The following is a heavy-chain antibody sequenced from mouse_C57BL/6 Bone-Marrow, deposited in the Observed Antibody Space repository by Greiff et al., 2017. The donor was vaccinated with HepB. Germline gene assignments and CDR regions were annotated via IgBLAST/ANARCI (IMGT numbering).Heavy chain of an antibody. D-gene: IGHD2-2*01. J-gene: IGHJ3*01. CDR3: ARGVYYGYDDGSGFAY. V-gene: IGHV1-55*01. Sequence: VQLQQSGAELVKPGASVKMSCKASGYTFTSYWITWVKQRPGQGLEWIGDIYPGSGSTNYNEKFKSKATLTVDTSSSTAYMQLSSLTSEDSAVDYCARGVYYGYDDGSGFAYWGKRTLVTVAA. CDR1: GYTFTSYW. CDR2: IYPGSGST.